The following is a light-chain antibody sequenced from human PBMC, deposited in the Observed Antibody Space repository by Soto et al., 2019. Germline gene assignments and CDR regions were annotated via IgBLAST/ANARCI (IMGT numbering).Light chain of an antibody. V-gene: IGKV3-20*01. J-gene: IGKJ1*01. CDR2: RAS. CDR3: QQYGSYWT. CDR1: QSVSSSY. Sequence: EIVLTQSPGTLSLSPGERATLSCRASQSVSSSYLAWYQQKPGQAPRLLIYRASSRATGIPDRFSGSGSGTDFTLTISRLGPEYFAVYYCQQYGSYWTFGQGTKVEIK.